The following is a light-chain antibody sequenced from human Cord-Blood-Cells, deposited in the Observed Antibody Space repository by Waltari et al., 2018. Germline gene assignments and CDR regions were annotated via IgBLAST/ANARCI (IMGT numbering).Light chain of an antibody. CDR1: KLGDKY. CDR2: QDS. J-gene: IGLJ1*01. Sequence: SYELTQRPSVSVSPGQTASITCSGAKLGDKYACWYQQKPGQSPVLVIYQDSKRPSGIPERFSGSNSGNTATLTISGTQAMDEADYYCQAWDSSTYVFGTGTKVTVL. V-gene: IGLV3-1*01. CDR3: QAWDSSTYV.